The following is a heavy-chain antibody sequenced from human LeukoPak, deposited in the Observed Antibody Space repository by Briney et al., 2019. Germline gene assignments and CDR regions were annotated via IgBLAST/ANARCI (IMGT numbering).Heavy chain of an antibody. J-gene: IGHJ1*01. Sequence: GGSLRLSCAASGFTVSSNYMSWVRQAPGMGLEWVSVIFSGGTTYYADSVKGRFTISRDNSKNTLYLQVNSLRAEDTAVYYCGCFDPPTGYWGQGTLVTVSS. CDR3: GCFDPPTGY. D-gene: IGHD3-9*01. V-gene: IGHV3-66*01. CDR2: IFSGGTT. CDR1: GFTVSSNY.